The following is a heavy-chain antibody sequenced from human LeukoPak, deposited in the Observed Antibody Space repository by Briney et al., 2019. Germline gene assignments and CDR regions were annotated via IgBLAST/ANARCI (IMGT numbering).Heavy chain of an antibody. Sequence: PGGSLRLSCTASGFTFSSYSMNWVRQAPGKGLEWVSSISSSSSNIYYADSVKGRFTISRDNAKNSLYLQMNSLRAEDTAVYYCARGPKIRGYSYGYYYYYMDVWGKGTTVTVSS. CDR2: ISSSSSNI. CDR1: GFTFSSYS. D-gene: IGHD5-18*01. J-gene: IGHJ6*03. CDR3: ARGPKIRGYSYGYYYYYMDV. V-gene: IGHV3-21*01.